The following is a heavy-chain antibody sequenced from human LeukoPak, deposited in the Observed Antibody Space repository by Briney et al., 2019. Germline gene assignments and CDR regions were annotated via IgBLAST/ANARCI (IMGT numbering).Heavy chain of an antibody. V-gene: IGHV4-34*01. Sequence: SETLSLTCAVYGGSFSGYYWSWIRQPPGKGLEWIGEINHSGSTNYNPSLKSRVTISVDTSKNQFSLKLSSVTAADTAVYYCASGLSGSYKRFDYWGQGTLVTVSS. CDR3: ASGLSGSYKRFDY. CDR2: INHSGST. J-gene: IGHJ4*02. CDR1: GGSFSGYY. D-gene: IGHD1-26*01.